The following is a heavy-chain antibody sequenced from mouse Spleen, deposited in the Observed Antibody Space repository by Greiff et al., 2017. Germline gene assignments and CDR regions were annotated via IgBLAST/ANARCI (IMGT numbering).Heavy chain of an antibody. J-gene: IGHJ3*01. CDR2: ISSGSSTI. Sequence: EVKLQESGGGLVKPGGSLKLSCAASGFTFSDYGMHWVRQAPEKGLEWVAYISSGSSTIYYADTVKGRFTISRDNAKNTLFLQMTSLRSEDTAMYYCASGEVRSWFAYWGQGTLVTVSA. CDR3: ASGEVRSWFAY. V-gene: IGHV5-17*01. D-gene: IGHD2-14*01. CDR1: GFTFSDYG.